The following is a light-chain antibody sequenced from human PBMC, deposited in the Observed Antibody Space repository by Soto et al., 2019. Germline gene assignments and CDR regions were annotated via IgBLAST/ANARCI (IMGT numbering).Light chain of an antibody. Sequence: EIVLTQSPDILSMSPGERATLSCRASQSVSSYLAWYQQKPGQAPRLLIYDASNRATGVPDRFSGSGSGTDFTLTISRLEPEDFAVYYCQQRRYWPVTFGQGTKVEIK. J-gene: IGKJ1*01. CDR3: QQRRYWPVT. V-gene: IGKV3-11*01. CDR2: DAS. CDR1: QSVSSY.